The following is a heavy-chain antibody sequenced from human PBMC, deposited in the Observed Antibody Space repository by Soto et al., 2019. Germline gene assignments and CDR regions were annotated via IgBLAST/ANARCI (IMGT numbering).Heavy chain of an antibody. D-gene: IGHD5-18*01. J-gene: IGHJ4*02. V-gene: IGHV1-18*01. Sequence: GASVKASGTASGYTFTSNGISCVRQAPKQGLEWMGWISAYNGNTNYAQKLQGRVTMTTDTSTSTAYMELRSLRSDDTAVYYCARGGYSYAPVFFFSYWGQGTLVTVSS. CDR2: ISAYNGNT. CDR3: ARGGYSYAPVFFFSY. CDR1: GYTFTSNG.